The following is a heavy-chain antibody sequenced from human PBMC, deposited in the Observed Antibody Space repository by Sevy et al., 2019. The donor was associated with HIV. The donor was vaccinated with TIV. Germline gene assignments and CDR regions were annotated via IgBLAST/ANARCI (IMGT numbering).Heavy chain of an antibody. V-gene: IGHV3-7*01. CDR3: ARDGVMGSY. CDR1: GFTFSSYW. D-gene: IGHD3-16*01. J-gene: IGHJ4*02. CDR2: IKQDGSEK. Sequence: GGSLTLSCAASGFTFSSYWMSWVRQAPGKGLEWVANIKQDGSEKNYVDSVKGRFTISRDNAKNSLYLQMNSLRADDTAVYYCARDGVMGSYWGQGTLVTVSS.